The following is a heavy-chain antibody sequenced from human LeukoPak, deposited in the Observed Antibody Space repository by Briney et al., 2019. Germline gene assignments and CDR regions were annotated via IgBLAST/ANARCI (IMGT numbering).Heavy chain of an antibody. CDR2: IYYSGST. Sequence: PSETLSLTCTVSGGSISSYYWSWIRQPPGKGLEWIGYIYYSGSTNYNPSLKSRVTISVDTSKNQFSLKLSSVTAADTAVYYCARDRRYYGSGTHEWFDPWGQGTLVTVSS. CDR1: GGSISSYY. D-gene: IGHD3-10*01. J-gene: IGHJ5*02. V-gene: IGHV4-59*01. CDR3: ARDRRYYGSGTHEWFDP.